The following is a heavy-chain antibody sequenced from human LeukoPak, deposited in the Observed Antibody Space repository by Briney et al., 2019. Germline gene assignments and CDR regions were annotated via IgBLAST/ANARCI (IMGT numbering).Heavy chain of an antibody. V-gene: IGHV3-74*01. CDR1: GFTFSSYW. D-gene: IGHD3-16*02. J-gene: IGHJ6*02. Sequence: GGSLRLSCAASGFTFSSYWIHWVRQAPGTGLVWVSRINSDGSSTTYADSVKGRFTISRDNAKNTLYLQMNSLRAEDTAVYYCARDRGYSMDVWGQGTTVTVSS. CDR3: ARDRGYSMDV. CDR2: INSDGSST.